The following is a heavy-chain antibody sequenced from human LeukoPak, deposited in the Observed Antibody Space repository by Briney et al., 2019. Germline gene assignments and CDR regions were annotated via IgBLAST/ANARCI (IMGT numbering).Heavy chain of an antibody. CDR2: IDGNGGDT. Sequence: GGSLRLSCAASGFTFRSHAMSWVRQAPGRGLEWVASIDGNGGDTYYADSVKGRFPISRDHSKNTVYLQMNSLSAEDTAVYYCAKSAYYDSSGFYREYYFDYWGQGTLVTVSS. D-gene: IGHD3-22*01. CDR1: GFTFRSHA. J-gene: IGHJ4*02. V-gene: IGHV3-23*01. CDR3: AKSAYYDSSGFYREYYFDY.